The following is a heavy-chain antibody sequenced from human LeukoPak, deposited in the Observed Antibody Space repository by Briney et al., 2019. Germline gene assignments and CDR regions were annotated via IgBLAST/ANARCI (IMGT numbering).Heavy chain of an antibody. V-gene: IGHV3-23*01. CDR2: ISGRDGYT. D-gene: IGHD6-19*01. J-gene: IGHJ4*02. Sequence: GGPLRLSCAASGFTFSSYAMSWVRQAPGKGLEWVSAISGRDGYTYYADSVKGRFTISRDNSKDTLFLHMSSLRSEDTAVYYCAREGPLGIAVAGTVLPHFDYWGQGTLVTVSS. CDR1: GFTFSSYA. CDR3: AREGPLGIAVAGTVLPHFDY.